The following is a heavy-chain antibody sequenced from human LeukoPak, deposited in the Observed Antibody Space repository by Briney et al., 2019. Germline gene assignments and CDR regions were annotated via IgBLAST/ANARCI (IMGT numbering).Heavy chain of an antibody. Sequence: GGSLRLSCAGSGFSFSSYGMHWVRQAPGKGLEWMAFIRSDGSNKYYADSVKGRFTISRDNSKNTLYLQMNSLRAEDTAVYYCAKPPGLRRLDPWGQGTLVTASS. CDR1: GFSFSSYG. V-gene: IGHV3-30*02. CDR2: IRSDGSNK. CDR3: AKPPGLRRLDP. J-gene: IGHJ5*02. D-gene: IGHD5-12*01.